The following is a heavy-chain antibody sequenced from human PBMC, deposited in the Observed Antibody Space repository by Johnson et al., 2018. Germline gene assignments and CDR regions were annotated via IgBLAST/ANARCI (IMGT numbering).Heavy chain of an antibody. CDR2: IYSSGST. D-gene: IGHD3-22*01. V-gene: IGHV4-4*07. CDR1: GGSISSYY. J-gene: IGHJ4*02. Sequence: QVQLQEWGPGLVKPSETLSLTCTVSGGSISSYYWSWIRQPAGKGLEWIGRIYSSGSTNYNPSLKSRGPMSVNTSKNHFSLKLSSVTAADTAVYYCAREIYYYESSGIDYWGQGTLVTVSS. CDR3: AREIYYYESSGIDY.